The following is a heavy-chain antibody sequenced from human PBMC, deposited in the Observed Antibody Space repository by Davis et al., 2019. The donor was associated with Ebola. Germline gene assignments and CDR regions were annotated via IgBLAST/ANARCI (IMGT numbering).Heavy chain of an antibody. CDR3: ARLTYSSSWYDLDY. D-gene: IGHD6-13*01. Sequence: MPSETLSLTCTVSGGSVSSGSYYWSWIRQPPEKGLEWVGYIYYSGSTNYNPSLKSRVTISVDTSKNQFSLKLSSVTAADTAVYYCARLTYSSSWYDLDYWGQGTLVTVSS. J-gene: IGHJ4*02. CDR2: IYYSGST. V-gene: IGHV4-61*01. CDR1: GGSVSSGSYY.